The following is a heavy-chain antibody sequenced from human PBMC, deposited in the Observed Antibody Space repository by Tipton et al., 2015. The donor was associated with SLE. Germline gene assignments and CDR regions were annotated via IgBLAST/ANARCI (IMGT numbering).Heavy chain of an antibody. CDR3: AERPGGGYFYY. Sequence: QLVQSGAEVKKPGESLRISCKGSGYSFTSYWISWVRQAPGQGLEWMGRIIPILGIANYAQKFQGRVTITADKSTSTAYMELSSLRSEDTAVYYCAERPGGGYFYYWGHGTLVTVSS. CDR1: GYSFTSYW. V-gene: IGHV1-69*09. CDR2: IIPILGIA. J-gene: IGHJ4*01. D-gene: IGHD1-26*01.